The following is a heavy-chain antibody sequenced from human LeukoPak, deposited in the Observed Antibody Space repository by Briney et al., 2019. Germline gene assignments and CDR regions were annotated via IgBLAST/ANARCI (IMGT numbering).Heavy chain of an antibody. V-gene: IGHV3-7*01. CDR1: GFTFSSYW. CDR2: IKQDGSEK. J-gene: IGHJ4*02. D-gene: IGHD2-15*01. CDR3: ARGRLGYCSGGSCYLHFF. Sequence: GGSLRLSCAASGFTFSSYWMSWVRQAPGKGLEWVANIKQDGSEKYYVDSVKGRFTISRDNAENSLYLQMNSLRAEDTAVYYCARGRLGYCSGGSCYLHFFWGQGTLVTVSS.